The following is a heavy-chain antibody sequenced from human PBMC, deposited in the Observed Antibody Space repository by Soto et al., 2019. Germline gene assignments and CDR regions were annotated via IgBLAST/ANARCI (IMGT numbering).Heavy chain of an antibody. D-gene: IGHD4-17*01. CDR3: ASNYGDYRYYYGMDV. CDR2: IIPLFGTA. J-gene: IGHJ6*02. V-gene: IGHV1-69*12. Sequence: QVQLVQSGAEVKKPGSSVKVSCKASGGTFSSYAISWVRQAPGQGLEWMAGIIPLFGTADYAQKFQGRVTXXADESTSTAYMELSSLRSEDTAVYYCASNYGDYRYYYGMDVWDQGTTVTVSS. CDR1: GGTFSSYA.